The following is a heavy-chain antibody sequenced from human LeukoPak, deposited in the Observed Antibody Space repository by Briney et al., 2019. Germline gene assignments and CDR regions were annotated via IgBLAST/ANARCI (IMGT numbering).Heavy chain of an antibody. V-gene: IGHV4-34*01. CDR2: INHSGST. Sequence: SGTLSLTCAVYGGSFSGYYWSWIRQPPGKGLEWIGEINHSGSTNYNPSLKSRVTISVDTSKNQFSLKLTSVTAADTAVYYCARGRTQLQLRGFYYGMDVWGQGTTVTVSS. J-gene: IGHJ6*02. D-gene: IGHD5-18*01. CDR3: ARGRTQLQLRGFYYGMDV. CDR1: GGSFSGYY.